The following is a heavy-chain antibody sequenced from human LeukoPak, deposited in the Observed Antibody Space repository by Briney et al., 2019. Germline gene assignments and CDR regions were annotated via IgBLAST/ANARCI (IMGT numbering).Heavy chain of an antibody. CDR3: AKSLYDYRSGTYFRPFDY. CDR1: GGSISSYY. D-gene: IGHD3-10*01. Sequence: KPSETLSLTCTVSGGSISSYYWSWIRQPPGKGLEWIGSIYYSGSAYYNPSLKSRVTISVDTSRNQFSLRLSSLTAADTAMYFCAKSLYDYRSGTYFRPFDYWGQGTLVTVSS. J-gene: IGHJ4*02. V-gene: IGHV4-59*05. CDR2: IYYSGSA.